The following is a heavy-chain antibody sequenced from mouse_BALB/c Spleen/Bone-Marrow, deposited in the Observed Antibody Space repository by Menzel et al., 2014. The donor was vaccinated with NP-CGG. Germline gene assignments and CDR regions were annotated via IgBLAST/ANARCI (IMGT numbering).Heavy chain of an antibody. Sequence: VQGVESGPELVKPGASVKMSCKASGYTSTDYVINWVNQRTGQGLEWIGEIYPGSGSSYYNEKFKGKATLTADRSSSTAYMQLSSLTSEDSAVYFCVRGPWFAYWGQGTLVTVSA. CDR3: VRGPWFAY. V-gene: IGHV1-77*01. CDR2: IYPGSGSS. CDR1: GYTSTDYV. J-gene: IGHJ3*01.